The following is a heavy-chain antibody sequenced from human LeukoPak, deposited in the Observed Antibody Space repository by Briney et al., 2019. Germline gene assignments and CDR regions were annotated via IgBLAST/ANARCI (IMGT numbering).Heavy chain of an antibody. V-gene: IGHV3-33*01. D-gene: IGHD3-9*01. CDR2: IWYDGSNK. CDR3: ARDPDRRYFDWLRAFDY. Sequence: GGSLRLSCAPSGFTFSSYGMHWVRQAPGKWLEWVAVIWYDGSNKYYADSVKGRFTISRDNSKNTLYLQVNSLRAEDTPVYFCARDPDRRYFDWLRAFDYRGQGTPVTVSS. J-gene: IGHJ4*02. CDR1: GFTFSSYG.